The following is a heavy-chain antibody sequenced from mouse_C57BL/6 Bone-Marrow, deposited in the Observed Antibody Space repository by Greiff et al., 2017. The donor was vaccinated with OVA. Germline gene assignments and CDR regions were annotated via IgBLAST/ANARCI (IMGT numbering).Heavy chain of an antibody. CDR3: AREDGNWFAY. V-gene: IGHV1-4*01. Sequence: QVQLQQSGAELARPGASVKMSCKASGYTFTSYTMHWVKQRPGQGLEWIGYINPSSGYTKYNQKFKDKATLPADKSSSTAYMQLSSQTSEASDVYYCAREDGNWFAYWGQGTLVTVSA. CDR2: INPSSGYT. CDR1: GYTFTSYT. D-gene: IGHD2-1*01. J-gene: IGHJ3*01.